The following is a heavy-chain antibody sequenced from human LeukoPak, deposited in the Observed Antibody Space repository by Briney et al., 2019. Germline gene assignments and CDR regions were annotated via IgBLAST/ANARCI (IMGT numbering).Heavy chain of an antibody. V-gene: IGHV1-69*05. CDR3: ARGSTAMANWFDP. J-gene: IGHJ5*02. D-gene: IGHD5-18*01. CDR1: GGTFSSYA. Sequence: ASVKVSCKASGGTFSSYAISWVRQAPGQGLEWMGGIIPIFGTANYAQKFQGRVTITTDESTSTAYMQLSSLRSEDTAVYYCARGSTAMANWFDPWGQGTLVTVSS. CDR2: IIPIFGTA.